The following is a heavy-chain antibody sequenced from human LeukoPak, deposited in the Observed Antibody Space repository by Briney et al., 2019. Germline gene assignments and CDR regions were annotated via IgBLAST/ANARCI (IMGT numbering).Heavy chain of an antibody. Sequence: GGSLRLSCAASGFTFSSYDMHWVRQAPGKGPEWVAVIPYDGSNKYYADSVKGRFTISRDNSKNTLYLQMNSLRAEDTAVYYCAKATVADYYFDYWGQGTLVTVSS. D-gene: IGHD6-19*01. V-gene: IGHV3-30*18. CDR1: GFTFSSYD. CDR3: AKATVADYYFDY. J-gene: IGHJ4*02. CDR2: IPYDGSNK.